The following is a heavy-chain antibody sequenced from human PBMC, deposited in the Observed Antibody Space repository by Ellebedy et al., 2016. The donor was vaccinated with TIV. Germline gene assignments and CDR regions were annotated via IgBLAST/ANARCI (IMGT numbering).Heavy chain of an antibody. CDR3: SRLSWGSGTSGFDY. D-gene: IGHD3-10*01. J-gene: IGHJ4*02. CDR1: GFTFSNFW. V-gene: IGHV3-7*01. Sequence: GESLKISCAASGFTFSNFWMIWVRQAPGKGLEWVANIKQDGSDKYYVDSVKCRFTISRDNAKNSLYLQMNCLRAEDTAVYYCSRLSWGSGTSGFDYWGQGTLVTVSS. CDR2: IKQDGSDK.